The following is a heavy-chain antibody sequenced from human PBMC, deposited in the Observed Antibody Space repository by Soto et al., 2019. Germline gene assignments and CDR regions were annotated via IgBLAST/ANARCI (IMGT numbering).Heavy chain of an antibody. CDR3: ARVSPSYSNYEPLSYYYGMDV. CDR1: GGTFSSYA. J-gene: IGHJ6*02. CDR2: IIPIFGTA. D-gene: IGHD4-4*01. Sequence: SVKVSCKASGGTFSSYAISWVRQAPGQGLEWMGGIIPIFGTANYAQKFQGRVTITADESTSTAYMELSSLRSEDTAVYYCARVSPSYSNYEPLSYYYGMDVWGQGTKVTVSS. V-gene: IGHV1-69*13.